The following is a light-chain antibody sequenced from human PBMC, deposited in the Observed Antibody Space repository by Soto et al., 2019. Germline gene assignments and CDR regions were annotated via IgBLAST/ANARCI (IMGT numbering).Light chain of an antibody. CDR3: QQYGSSPRT. Sequence: DIVLTQSPGILSLSPGEGATLSCRASQTVDRNYFAWYQQKPGQAPRLLIYGISSRATGIPDRFRGSGSGTDFTLTISRLEHEDFAVYYCQQYGSSPRTFGQGTKVEIK. V-gene: IGKV3-20*01. CDR1: QTVDRNY. J-gene: IGKJ1*01. CDR2: GIS.